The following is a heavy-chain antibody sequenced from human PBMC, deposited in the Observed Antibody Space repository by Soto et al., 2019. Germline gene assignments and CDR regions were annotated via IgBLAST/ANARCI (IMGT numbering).Heavy chain of an antibody. Sequence: SETLSLTCTVSGGSISSYYWSWIRQPPGKGLEWIGYIYYSGSTNYNPSLKSRVTISVDTSKNQFSLKLSSVTAADTAVYYCARHFPDCSGGSCYPNWFDPWGQGTLVTVSS. CDR1: GGSISSYY. CDR2: IYYSGST. J-gene: IGHJ5*02. CDR3: ARHFPDCSGGSCYPNWFDP. D-gene: IGHD2-15*01. V-gene: IGHV4-59*08.